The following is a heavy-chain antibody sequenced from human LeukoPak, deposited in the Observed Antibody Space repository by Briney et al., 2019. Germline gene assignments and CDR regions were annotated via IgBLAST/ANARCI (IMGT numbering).Heavy chain of an antibody. CDR2: ISSSSSYI. J-gene: IGHJ4*02. D-gene: IGHD3-10*01. V-gene: IGHV3-21*01. Sequence: GGSLRLSCAASGFTFSSYSMNWVRQAPGKGLEWVSSISSSSSYIYYADSVKGRFTISRDNAKNSLYLQMNSLRAEDTAVYYCARDGSPMARGVIGYWGQGTLVTVSS. CDR3: ARDGSPMARGVIGY. CDR1: GFTFSSYS.